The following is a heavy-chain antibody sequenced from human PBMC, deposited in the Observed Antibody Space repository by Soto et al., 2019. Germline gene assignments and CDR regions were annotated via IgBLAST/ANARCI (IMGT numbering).Heavy chain of an antibody. CDR2: ISGSGGST. CDR3: AKDTYYDILTGRDYFDY. Sequence: VQLLESGGGLVQPGGSLRLSCAASGFTFSSYAMSWVRQAPGKGLEWVSAISGSGGSTYYADSVKGRFTISRDNSKNTLYLQMNSLRAEDTAVYYCAKDTYYDILTGRDYFDYWGQGTLVTVSS. D-gene: IGHD3-9*01. V-gene: IGHV3-23*01. CDR1: GFTFSSYA. J-gene: IGHJ4*02.